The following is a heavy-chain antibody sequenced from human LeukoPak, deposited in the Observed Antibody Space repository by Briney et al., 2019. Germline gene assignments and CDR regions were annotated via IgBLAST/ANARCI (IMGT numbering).Heavy chain of an antibody. CDR3: AREPGEGGATPR. CDR1: GFTFSNFA. V-gene: IGHV3-21*04. J-gene: IGHJ4*02. CDR2: IVGSSST. Sequence: GGSLRLSCAASGFTFSNFAMTWVRQAPGKGLEWVSSIVGSSSTYYADSLKGRFTISRDNAKNSLYLQMNSLRAEDTAVYYCAREPGEGGATPRWGQGTLVTVSS. D-gene: IGHD1-26*01.